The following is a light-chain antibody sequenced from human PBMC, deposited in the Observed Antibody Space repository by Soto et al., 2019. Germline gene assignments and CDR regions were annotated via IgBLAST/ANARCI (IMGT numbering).Light chain of an antibody. J-gene: IGKJ5*01. CDR3: QQRRNWPTIT. Sequence: EIVFTQSPATLSLSPGESATLSCRASQSVSKFLVWYQQKPGQAPRLLIYDASNRANGIPARFSGSGSGTDFTLTISSLEPEDFAVYYCQQRRNWPTITFGQGTRLEIK. V-gene: IGKV3-11*01. CDR1: QSVSKF. CDR2: DAS.